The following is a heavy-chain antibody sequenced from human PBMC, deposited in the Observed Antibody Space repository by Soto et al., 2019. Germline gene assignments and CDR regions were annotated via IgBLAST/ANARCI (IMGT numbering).Heavy chain of an antibody. CDR3: AKWQRFDDVGYYFDY. D-gene: IGHD1-1*01. V-gene: IGHV3-23*01. Sequence: GGSLRLSCAASGFTFSSYAMSWVRQAPGKGLEWVSAISGSGGSTYYADSVKGRFTISRDNSKNTLYLQMNSLRAEDTAVYYCAKWQRFDDVGYYFDYWGQGTLVTVSS. CDR1: GFTFSSYA. CDR2: ISGSGGST. J-gene: IGHJ4*02.